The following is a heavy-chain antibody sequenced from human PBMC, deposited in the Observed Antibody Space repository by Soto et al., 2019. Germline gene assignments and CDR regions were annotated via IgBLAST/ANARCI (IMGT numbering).Heavy chain of an antibody. Sequence: SETLSLTCTVSGGSISSYYWSWIRQPPGKGLEWIGYIYYSGSTNYNPSLKSRVTISVDTSKNQFSLKLSSVTAADTAVYYCARRGLGSSINYYYYYMDVWGKGTTVTVSS. J-gene: IGHJ6*03. CDR3: ARRGLGSSINYYYYYMDV. V-gene: IGHV4-59*08. CDR2: IYYSGST. CDR1: GGSISSYY. D-gene: IGHD6-6*01.